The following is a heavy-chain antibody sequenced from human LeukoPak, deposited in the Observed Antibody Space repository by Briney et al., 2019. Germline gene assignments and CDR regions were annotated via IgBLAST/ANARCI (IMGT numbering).Heavy chain of an antibody. CDR1: GGSFSGYY. D-gene: IGHD3-10*01. CDR3: ASMYYYGSGSSLKRDWFDP. Sequence: SETLSLTCAVYGGSFSGYYWSWIRQPPGKGLEWIGEINHSGSTNYNPSLKSRVTISVDTSKNQFSLKLSSVTAADTAVYYCASMYYYGSGSSLKRDWFDPWGQGTLVTVSS. CDR2: INHSGST. V-gene: IGHV4-34*01. J-gene: IGHJ5*02.